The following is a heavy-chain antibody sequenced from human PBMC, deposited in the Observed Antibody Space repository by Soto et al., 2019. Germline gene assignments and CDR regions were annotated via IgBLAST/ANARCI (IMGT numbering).Heavy chain of an antibody. Sequence: HPGGSLRLSCAASGFTFSSYSMNWVRQAPGKGLEWVSAISSNGGSTYYANSVKGRFTISRDNSKNTLYLQMGSLRAEDMAVYYCAGTPTYYGDYEGWFDPWGQGTLVTVSS. CDR2: ISSNGGST. CDR1: GFTFSSYS. CDR3: AGTPTYYGDYEGWFDP. D-gene: IGHD4-17*01. V-gene: IGHV3-64*01. J-gene: IGHJ5*02.